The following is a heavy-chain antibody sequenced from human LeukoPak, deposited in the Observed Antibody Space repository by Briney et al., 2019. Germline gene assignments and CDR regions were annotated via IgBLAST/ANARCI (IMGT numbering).Heavy chain of an antibody. J-gene: IGHJ5*02. CDR3: ARDLSPGIAAAGTFWFDP. D-gene: IGHD6-13*01. CDR1: GFTFSSYS. Sequence: GGSLRLSCAASGFTFSSYSMNWVRQAPGKGLEWVSYISSSSSTIYYADSVKGRFTISRDNAKNSLYLQMNSLRAEDTAVYYCARDLSPGIAAAGTFWFDPWGQGTLVTVSS. V-gene: IGHV3-48*01. CDR2: ISSSSSTI.